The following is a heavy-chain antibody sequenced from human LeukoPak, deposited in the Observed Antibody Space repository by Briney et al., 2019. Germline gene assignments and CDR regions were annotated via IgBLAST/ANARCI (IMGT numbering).Heavy chain of an antibody. CDR1: GGSISSLY. D-gene: IGHD1-26*01. CDR3: ARLRGGSYAPDAYFYYGMDV. J-gene: IGHJ6*02. Sequence: SETLSLTCSVSGGSISSLYWSWIRQPPGKGLEWIGYIYYTGSTNYNPSLKSRVTISVDTSKNQFSLKLRSVTASDTAVYYCARLRGGSYAPDAYFYYGMDVWGQGTTVIVSS. V-gene: IGHV4-59*08. CDR2: IYYTGST.